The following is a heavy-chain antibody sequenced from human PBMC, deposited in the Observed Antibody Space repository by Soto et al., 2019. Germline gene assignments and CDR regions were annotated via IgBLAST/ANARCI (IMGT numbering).Heavy chain of an antibody. CDR3: ARLEAAAVAFDY. J-gene: IGHJ4*02. D-gene: IGHD6-13*01. Sequence: PSVTLSLTCTVSGGSISSSSYYWGWIRQPPGQGLAWLGSNYYSGSTYYNPSLKSRVTISVDTSKNQFSLKRSSVTAADTAVYCCARLEAAAVAFDYWGQETLVTVAS. V-gene: IGHV4-39*01. CDR2: NYYSGST. CDR1: GGSISSSSYY.